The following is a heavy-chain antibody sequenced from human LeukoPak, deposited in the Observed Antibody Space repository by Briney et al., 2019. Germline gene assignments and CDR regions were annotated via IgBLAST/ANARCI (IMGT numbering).Heavy chain of an antibody. Sequence: GGSLRLSCAASGFTFSSYAMSWVRQAPGKGLEWVSAISGSGGSTYYADSVKGRFTISRDNSKNSLYLQMSSLRAEDTALYYCAKVVGATTRGYFDYWGQGTLVTVSS. CDR2: ISGSGGST. D-gene: IGHD1-26*01. CDR1: GFTFSSYA. V-gene: IGHV3-23*01. CDR3: AKVVGATTRGYFDY. J-gene: IGHJ4*02.